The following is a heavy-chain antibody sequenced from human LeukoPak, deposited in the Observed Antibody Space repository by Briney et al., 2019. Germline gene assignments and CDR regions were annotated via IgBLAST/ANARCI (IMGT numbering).Heavy chain of an antibody. V-gene: IGHV3-30*03. Sequence: SLRLPCVACGFSFSNHGMQWVRQAPAKGREGVTVIARASGATFYAASVKGRFTLSRDNSRSMFFLQMNFLTVEDTAIYYCAREATWGQWSFDHSGEGSPLSASS. J-gene: IGHJ4*02. D-gene: IGHD2-15*01. CDR1: GFSFSNHG. CDR3: AREATWGQWSFDH. CDR2: IARASGAT.